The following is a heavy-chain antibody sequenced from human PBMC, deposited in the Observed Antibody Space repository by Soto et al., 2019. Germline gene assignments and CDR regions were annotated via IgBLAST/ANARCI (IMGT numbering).Heavy chain of an antibody. CDR1: GDRVSSNSAA. CDR2: TYYRSKWYN. Sequence: QTLSLTCSISGDRVSSNSAAWHCIKQSPSRGLEWLGRTYYRSKWYNDYAVSVKSRITINPDTSKNQFSLQLNSVTPEDTAVYYCVRVSVRWSEYVYDIWGQGTMLIVSS. J-gene: IGHJ3*02. V-gene: IGHV6-1*01. D-gene: IGHD2-15*01. CDR3: VRVSVRWSEYVYDI.